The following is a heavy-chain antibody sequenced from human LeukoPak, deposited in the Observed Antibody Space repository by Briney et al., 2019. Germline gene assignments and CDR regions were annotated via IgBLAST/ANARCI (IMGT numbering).Heavy chain of an antibody. D-gene: IGHD6-19*01. CDR2: IYHSGST. J-gene: IGHJ5*02. Sequence: SETLSLTCTVSGYSISSGHYWGWIRQPPGKGLEWIGSIYHSGSTYYNPSLKSRVTISVDTTKNQLSMKLGSVTAADTAVYYCAKGAGPPWFDPWGQGTLVTVSS. CDR3: AKGAGPPWFDP. V-gene: IGHV4-38-2*02. CDR1: GYSISSGHY.